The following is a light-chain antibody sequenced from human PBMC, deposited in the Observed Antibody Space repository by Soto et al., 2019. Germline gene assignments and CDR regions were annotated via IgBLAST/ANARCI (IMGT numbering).Light chain of an antibody. Sequence: EMVWTQSPGTLSLSPRARATLSCRASQSVSSHLAWYQQKPGQAPRLLIYDAPNRATGIPARFSGSGSGTAFTLTIGSLEPEDFAVYHCVQRTTWPWTCGEGSKVDIK. CDR2: DAP. J-gene: IGKJ1*01. V-gene: IGKV3-11*01. CDR3: VQRTTWPWT. CDR1: QSVSSH.